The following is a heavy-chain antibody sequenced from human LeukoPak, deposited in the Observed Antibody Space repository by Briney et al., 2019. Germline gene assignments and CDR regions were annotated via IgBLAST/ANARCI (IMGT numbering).Heavy chain of an antibody. J-gene: IGHJ4*02. CDR1: GFTFSSYA. V-gene: IGHV3-30*04. CDR2: ISYDGSNK. D-gene: IGHD6-13*01. CDR3: ARDLGVAAASY. Sequence: GRSLRLSCAASGFTFSSYAMPWVRQAPGKGLERVAVISYDGSNKYYADSVKGRFTISRDNSKNTLYLQMNSLRAEDTAVYYCARDLGVAAASYWGQGTLVTVSS.